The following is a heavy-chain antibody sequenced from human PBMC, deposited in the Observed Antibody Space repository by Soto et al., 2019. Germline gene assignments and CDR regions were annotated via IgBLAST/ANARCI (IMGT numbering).Heavy chain of an antibody. D-gene: IGHD3-9*01. Sequence: GASVKVSCKASGYTFTSYGISCVRQAPGQGLEWMGWISAYNGNTNYAQKLQGRVTMTTDTSTSTAYMELRSLRSDDTAVYYCARDTLDYDILTGYYSYYYYYGMDVWGQGTTVTVSS. CDR2: ISAYNGNT. J-gene: IGHJ6*02. CDR1: GYTFTSYG. CDR3: ARDTLDYDILTGYYSYYYYYGMDV. V-gene: IGHV1-18*04.